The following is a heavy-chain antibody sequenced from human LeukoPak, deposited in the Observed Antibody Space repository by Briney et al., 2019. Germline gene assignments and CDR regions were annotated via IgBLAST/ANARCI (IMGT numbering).Heavy chain of an antibody. V-gene: IGHV3-66*01. CDR1: GFTFSSNY. D-gene: IGHD1-7*01. CDR2: IYSGGRT. J-gene: IGHJ4*02. CDR3: ARDHGGNYWFGY. Sequence: PGGSLRLSCAASGFTFSSNYMSWVRQAPGKGLEWVSVIYSGGRTYNADSVKGRFTISRDKSKNTLYLQMTSLRAEDTAVYYGARDHGGNYWFGYGGQGTLVTVSS.